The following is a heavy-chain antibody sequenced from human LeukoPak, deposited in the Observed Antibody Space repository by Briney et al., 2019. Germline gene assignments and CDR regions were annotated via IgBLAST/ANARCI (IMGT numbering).Heavy chain of an antibody. Sequence: GASVKVSCKASGYTFTSYDINWVRQATGQGLEWMGWMNPNSGNTGYAQKFQGRVTMTRNTSISTAYMELSSLRSEDTAVYYCARGMDTWEPQGARAFDIWGQGTMVTVSS. J-gene: IGHJ3*02. D-gene: IGHD1-26*01. V-gene: IGHV1-8*01. CDR3: ARGMDTWEPQGARAFDI. CDR2: MNPNSGNT. CDR1: GYTFTSYD.